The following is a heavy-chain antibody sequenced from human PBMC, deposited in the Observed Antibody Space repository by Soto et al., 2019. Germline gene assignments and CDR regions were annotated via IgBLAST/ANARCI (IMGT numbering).Heavy chain of an antibody. CDR2: ISGSGGST. V-gene: IGHV3-23*01. J-gene: IGHJ4*02. CDR3: AKDPYLHPRLWLQFDY. CDR1: GFTFSSYA. D-gene: IGHD5-18*01. Sequence: PGGSLRLSCAASGFTFSSYAMSWVRQAPGKGLEWVSAISGSGGSTYYADSVKGRFTISRDNSKNTLYLQMNSLRAEDTAVYYCAKDPYLHPRLWLQFDYWGQGTLVTVSS.